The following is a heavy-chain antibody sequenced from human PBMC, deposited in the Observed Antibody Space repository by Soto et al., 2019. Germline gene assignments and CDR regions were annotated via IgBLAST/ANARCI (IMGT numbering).Heavy chain of an antibody. CDR3: ARERWVIGDYRYYYYMDV. J-gene: IGHJ6*03. V-gene: IGHV3-48*01. CDR2: ISSSSSTI. Sequence: GGSLRLSCAASGFTFSSYSMNWVRQAPGKGLEWVSYISSSSSTIYYADSVKGRFTISRDNAKNSRYLQMNSLRAEDTAVYYCARERWVIGDYRYYYYMDVWGKGTTVTVSS. CDR1: GFTFSSYS. D-gene: IGHD4-17*01.